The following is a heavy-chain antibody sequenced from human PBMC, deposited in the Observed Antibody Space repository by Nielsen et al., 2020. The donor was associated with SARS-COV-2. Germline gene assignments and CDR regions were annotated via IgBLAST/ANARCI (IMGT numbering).Heavy chain of an antibody. V-gene: IGHV3-23*01. CDR2: ISGSGGST. Sequence: GESLKISCAASGFTFSSYAMSWVRQAPGKGLEWVSAISGSGGSTYYADSVKGRFTISRDNSKNTLYLQMNSLRAEDTAVYYCAKRRGAAAGPGYFDYWGQGTLVTVSS. J-gene: IGHJ4*02. CDR1: GFTFSSYA. CDR3: AKRRGAAAGPGYFDY. D-gene: IGHD6-13*01.